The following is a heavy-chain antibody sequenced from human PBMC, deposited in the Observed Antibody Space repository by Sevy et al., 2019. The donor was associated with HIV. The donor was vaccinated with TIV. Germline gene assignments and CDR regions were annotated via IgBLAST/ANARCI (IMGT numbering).Heavy chain of an antibody. CDR3: DRDEFGDYDFDS. CDR2: ISISGYI. J-gene: IGHJ4*02. D-gene: IGHD4-17*01. V-gene: IGHV3-21*01. Sequence: GGSLRLSCVASGFTFSRHSMNWVRQAPGKGLEWVSSISISGYIYSPDSLKGRFTISRDNAKNSVYLQMNSLRPEETAVYYCDRDEFGDYDFDSWGQGTLVTVSS. CDR1: GFTFSRHS.